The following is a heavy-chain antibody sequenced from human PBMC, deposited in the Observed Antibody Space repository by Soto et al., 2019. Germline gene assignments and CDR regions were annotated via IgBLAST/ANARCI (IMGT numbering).Heavy chain of an antibody. CDR2: LDPEDGET. V-gene: IGHV1-24*01. J-gene: IGHJ4*01. Sequence: AAVKVSCKISGYTLTEISMHWVRQPPGKGLEWMGGLDPEDGETIYAQNFQGRVTVTEDTSTDTAYMELSSLRYDDTAVYYCATGDSRSRLDYSGQGTLVTVYS. CDR3: ATGDSRSRLDY. CDR1: GYTLTEIS. D-gene: IGHD6-13*01.